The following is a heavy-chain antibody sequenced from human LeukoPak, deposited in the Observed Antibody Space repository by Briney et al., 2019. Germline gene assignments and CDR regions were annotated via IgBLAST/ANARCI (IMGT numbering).Heavy chain of an antibody. CDR2: IYYSGST. V-gene: IGHV4-30-4*08. Sequence: PSQTLSLTCTVSGGSISSGDYYWSWIRQPPGKGLEWIGYIYYSGSTYYNPSLKSRVTISVDTSKNQFSLKLSSVTAADTAVYXCXRTPVAYDSSGYGHXFDXWGXXXXVT. D-gene: IGHD3-22*01. CDR3: XRTPVAYDSSGYGHXFDX. J-gene: IGHJ5*01. CDR1: GGSISSGDYY.